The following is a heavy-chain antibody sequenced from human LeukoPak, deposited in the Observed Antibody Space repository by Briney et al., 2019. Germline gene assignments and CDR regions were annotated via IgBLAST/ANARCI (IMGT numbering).Heavy chain of an antibody. V-gene: IGHV1-18*04. D-gene: IGHD2-2*01. J-gene: IGHJ4*02. CDR2: ISAYNGNT. CDR3: AREYQLLSPFDY. Sequence: ASVKVSCKASGYTFTSYGISWVRQAPGQGLEWMGWISAYNGNTNYAQKLQGSVTMSTDTSTSTAYMELRSLRSDDTAVYYCAREYQLLSPFDYWGQGTLVTVSS. CDR1: GYTFTSYG.